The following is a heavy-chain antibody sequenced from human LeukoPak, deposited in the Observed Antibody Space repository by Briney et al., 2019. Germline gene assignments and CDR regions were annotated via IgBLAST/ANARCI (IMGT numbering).Heavy chain of an antibody. CDR1: GGTFSSYA. CDR3: ARTDCSGGSCPDY. D-gene: IGHD2-15*01. CDR2: IIPIFGTA. V-gene: IGHV1-69*13. Sequence: SVKVSCKASGGTFSSYAISWVRQAPGQGLEWMGGIIPIFGTANYAQKFQGRVTITADESTSTAYMELSSLRSEDTAVYYCARTDCSGGSCPDYWGQGTLVTVSS. J-gene: IGHJ4*02.